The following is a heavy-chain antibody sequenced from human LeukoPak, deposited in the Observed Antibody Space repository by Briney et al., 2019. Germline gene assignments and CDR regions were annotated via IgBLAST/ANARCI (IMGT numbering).Heavy chain of an antibody. Sequence: PSETLSLTCTVSGGSISSGSYYWSWIRQPAGKGLEWIGRSYTSGSTNYNPSLKSRVTISVDTSKNQFSLKLSSVTAADTAVYYCARQISEIVVVVAAWFDPWGQGTLVTVSS. CDR3: ARQISEIVVVVAAWFDP. CDR2: SYTSGST. J-gene: IGHJ5*02. V-gene: IGHV4-61*02. D-gene: IGHD2-15*01. CDR1: GGSISSGSYY.